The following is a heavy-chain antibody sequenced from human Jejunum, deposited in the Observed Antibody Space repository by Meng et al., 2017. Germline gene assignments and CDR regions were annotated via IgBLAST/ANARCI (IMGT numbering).Heavy chain of an antibody. Sequence: QVQLQESGPGLVQPSGTLSPTCDVSGGSITTNHWWSWVRQPPGQGLEWIGEIYFTGTTNYNPSLKSRVTMSVDQSKNQVSLKLTSVSAADTAVYYCARGINFYDAAAYSFENYFDHWSQGALVTVSS. CDR3: ARGINFYDAAAYSFENYFDH. CDR1: GGSITTNHW. J-gene: IGHJ4*02. CDR2: IYFTGTT. V-gene: IGHV4-4*02. D-gene: IGHD2/OR15-2a*01.